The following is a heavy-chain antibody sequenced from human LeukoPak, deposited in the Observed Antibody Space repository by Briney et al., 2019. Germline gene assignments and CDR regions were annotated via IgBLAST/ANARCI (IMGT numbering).Heavy chain of an antibody. CDR1: GGSISSYY. D-gene: IGHD5-18*01. CDR2: IYTSGST. CDR3: ARHNTAMVTFDY. J-gene: IGHJ4*02. Sequence: SETLSLTCTVSGGSISSYYWSWIRQPPGKGLEWIGYIYTSGSTNYNPSLKSRVTISVDTSKNQFSLKLSSATAADTAVYYCARHNTAMVTFDYWGQGTLVTVSS. V-gene: IGHV4-4*09.